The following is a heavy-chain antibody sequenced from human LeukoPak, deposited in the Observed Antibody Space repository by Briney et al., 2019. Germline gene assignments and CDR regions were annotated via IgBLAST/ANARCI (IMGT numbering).Heavy chain of an antibody. V-gene: IGHV4-30-2*01. Sequence: PSQTLSLTCTVSGGSISSGGYYWSWIRQPPGKGLEWIGYIYHSGSTYYNPSLKSRVTISVDRSKNQFSLKLSSVTAADTAVYYCARDLGSYSSGWYVNYWGQGTLVTVSS. CDR3: ARDLGSYSSGWYVNY. CDR2: IYHSGST. CDR1: GGSISSGGYY. D-gene: IGHD6-19*01. J-gene: IGHJ4*02.